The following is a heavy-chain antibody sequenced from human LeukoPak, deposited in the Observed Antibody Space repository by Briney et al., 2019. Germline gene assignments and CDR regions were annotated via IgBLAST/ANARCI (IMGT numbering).Heavy chain of an antibody. D-gene: IGHD4-17*01. CDR1: GGTFSSYA. V-gene: IGHV1-69*13. Sequence: ASVKVSCKASGGTFSSYAISWVRQAPGQGLEWMGGIIPIFGTANYAQKFQGRVTITADESTSTAYMELSSLRSGDTAVYYCARDRSYGDQLDYWGQGTLVTVSS. CDR2: IIPIFGTA. CDR3: ARDRSYGDQLDY. J-gene: IGHJ4*02.